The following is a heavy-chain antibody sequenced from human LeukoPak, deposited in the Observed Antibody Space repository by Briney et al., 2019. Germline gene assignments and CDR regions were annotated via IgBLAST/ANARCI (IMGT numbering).Heavy chain of an antibody. Sequence: SETLSLTCAVSGGSVSSGNYYWSWIRQPPGKGLEWIGYIFYSGSTKYNPSLQSRVTILRDTSKNQFSLKMTSVTAADTAVYYCSRSEGVYYVSGSSGTYYPQWFDPWGQGNLVIVSS. CDR1: GGSVSSGNYY. CDR3: SRSEGVYYVSGSSGTYYPQWFDP. V-gene: IGHV4-61*01. D-gene: IGHD3-10*01. CDR2: IFYSGST. J-gene: IGHJ5*02.